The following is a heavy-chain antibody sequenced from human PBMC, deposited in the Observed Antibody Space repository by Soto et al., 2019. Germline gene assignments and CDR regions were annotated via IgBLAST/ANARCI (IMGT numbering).Heavy chain of an antibody. CDR2: ISYDGSNK. D-gene: IGHD6-19*01. CDR1: GFTFSSYA. V-gene: IGHV3-30-3*01. J-gene: IGHJ4*02. Sequence: QVQLVESGGGVVQPGRSLRLSCAASGFTFSSYAMHWVRQAPGKGLEWVAVISYDGSNKYYADSVKGRFSISRDNSKNTLDLHMTSLRAEDTAVYYCARDRSSCWLFDYWGKGALVTFSS. CDR3: ARDRSSCWLFDY.